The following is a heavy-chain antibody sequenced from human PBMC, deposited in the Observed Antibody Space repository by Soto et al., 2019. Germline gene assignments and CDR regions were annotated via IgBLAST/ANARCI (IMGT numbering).Heavy chain of an antibody. V-gene: IGHV1-69*01. CDR3: AGEACSGGNCYGPYYYHYGLDV. D-gene: IGHD2-15*01. CDR2: SIPIFGTL. J-gene: IGHJ6*02. CDR1: GGSFRTYT. Sequence: QVQLVQSGAEVTKPGSSVKVSCKASGGSFRTYTFSWGRQAPGQGLDWMGRSIPIFGTLNYAQKFQGRDTITPDEFTSTAYMELSSLRPEDTAVYYCAGEACSGGNCYGPYYYHYGLDVWGQGTTVTVSS.